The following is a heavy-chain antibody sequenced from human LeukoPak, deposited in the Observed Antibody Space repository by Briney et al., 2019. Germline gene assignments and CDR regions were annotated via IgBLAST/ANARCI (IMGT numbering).Heavy chain of an antibody. V-gene: IGHV1-18*01. CDR2: ISAYNGNT. D-gene: IGHD2-15*01. CDR3: ARWYCGGGSCYSYYYAMDV. Sequence: GASVQVSCKASGYTFTSYGISWVRQAPGQGLEWMGWISAYNGNTKYVQKLQGRVTMTTDSSTSTAYMELRSLTSDDTAVYYCARWYCGGGSCYSYYYAMDVWGQGTTVTVSS. CDR1: GYTFTSYG. J-gene: IGHJ6*02.